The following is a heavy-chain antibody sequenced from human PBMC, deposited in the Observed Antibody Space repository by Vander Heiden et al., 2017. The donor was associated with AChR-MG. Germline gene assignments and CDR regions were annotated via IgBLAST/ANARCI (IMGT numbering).Heavy chain of an antibody. Sequence: QVQLVQSGAEVKKPGASVKVSCKASGYTFTSYDINWVRQATGQGLEWMGWMNPNSGNTGYAQKFQGRVTMTRNTSISTAYMELSSLRSEDTAVYYCARARSVVLPRYYYYYYMDVWGKGTTVTVSS. CDR2: MNPNSGNT. CDR1: GYTFTSYD. CDR3: ARARSVVLPRYYYYYYMDV. J-gene: IGHJ6*03. V-gene: IGHV1-8*01. D-gene: IGHD2-15*01.